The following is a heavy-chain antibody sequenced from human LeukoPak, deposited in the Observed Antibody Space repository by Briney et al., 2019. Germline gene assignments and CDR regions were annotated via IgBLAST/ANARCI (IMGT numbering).Heavy chain of an antibody. V-gene: IGHV1-2*02. D-gene: IGHD2/OR15-2a*01. J-gene: IGHJ5*02. CDR2: INPKSGVT. CDR3: ARPLGSLKEYWWFDP. Sequence: GASVKVSCTASGYTFSDYYIHWLRQAAGQGLEWMGWINPKSGVTNFAQYFQGRVTMTRDTSSTTVYMELTRLRSDDTAVYYCARPLGSLKEYWWFDPWGQGTPVTVSS. CDR1: GYTFSDYY.